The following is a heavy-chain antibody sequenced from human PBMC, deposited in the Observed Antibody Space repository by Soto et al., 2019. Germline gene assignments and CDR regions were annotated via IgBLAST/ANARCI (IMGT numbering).Heavy chain of an antibody. J-gene: IGHJ6*02. Sequence: ASVKVSCKVSGHTFTGYFIRWVRQAPGQGLEWMGWINPNSGGTNYAQKFQGRVTMTRDTSISTAYMELRRLKSDDTAIYYCARDLWNNAGYAMDVWGQGTTVTVSS. CDR1: GHTFTGYF. CDR3: ARDLWNNAGYAMDV. CDR2: INPNSGGT. V-gene: IGHV1-2*02. D-gene: IGHD1-1*01.